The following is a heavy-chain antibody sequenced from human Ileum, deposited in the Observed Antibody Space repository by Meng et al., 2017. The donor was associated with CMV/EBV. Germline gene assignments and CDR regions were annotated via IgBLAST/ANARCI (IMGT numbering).Heavy chain of an antibody. CDR3: GRDSMKGGGFDC. Sequence: GESLKISCAAFEFTFSNYRMDWFRQAPGKGLEWVGRIKNKANSYITEYAASVRGRFTISRDDSKNSLYLEVNSLKTEDTAVYYCGRDSMKGGGFDCWGQGVLVTVSS. V-gene: IGHV3-72*01. CDR1: EFTFSNYR. CDR2: IKNKANSYIT. D-gene: IGHD3-10*01. J-gene: IGHJ4*02.